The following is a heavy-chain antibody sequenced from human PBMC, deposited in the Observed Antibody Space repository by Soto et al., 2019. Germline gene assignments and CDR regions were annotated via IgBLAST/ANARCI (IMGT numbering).Heavy chain of an antibody. CDR2: MSGSGHRI. J-gene: IGHJ5*02. Sequence: EVILVESGGGLVQPGMALRLSCAASGFKFDNYGMCWVRQAPGKGLEWVSVMSGSGHRIYYAASVKGRFTISRDNSKNTLFLQRNSLRAEDTALYYCAKWPGFYVSVGNNWFDPCGQGTLVTVSS. D-gene: IGHD2-15*01. CDR1: GFKFDNYG. CDR3: AKWPGFYVSVGNNWFDP. V-gene: IGHV3-23*04.